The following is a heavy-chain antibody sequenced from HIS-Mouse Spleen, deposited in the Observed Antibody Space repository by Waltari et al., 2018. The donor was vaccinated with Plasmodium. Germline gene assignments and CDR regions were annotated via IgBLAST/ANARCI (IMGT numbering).Heavy chain of an antibody. D-gene: IGHD6-13*01. CDR1: GYTFTGYY. CDR3: ARVLGYKAAAGTFVEYFQH. V-gene: IGHV1-2*02. CDR2: INPNSGGT. Sequence: QVQLVQSGAEVKKPGASVKVSCKASGYTFTGYYMHWVRQAPGQGLEWMGWINPNSGGTNCAQKCQGRVSMTRETSISTAYMELSRLRSDDTAVYYCARVLGYKAAAGTFVEYFQHWGQGTLVTVSS. J-gene: IGHJ1*01.